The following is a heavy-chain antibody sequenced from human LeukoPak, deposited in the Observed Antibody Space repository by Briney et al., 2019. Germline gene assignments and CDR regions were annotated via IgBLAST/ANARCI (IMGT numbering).Heavy chain of an antibody. D-gene: IGHD3-22*01. CDR3: ARGYYYDSSGYYYSSSDFDY. J-gene: IGHJ4*02. CDR2: ISSSGSTI. V-gene: IGHV3-48*03. Sequence: GGSPRLSCAASGFTFSSYEMNRVRQAPGKGLEWVSYISSSGSTIYYADSVKGRFTISRDNAKNSLYLQMNSLRAEDTAVYYCARGYYYDSSGYYYSSSDFDYWGQGTLVTVSS. CDR1: GFTFSSYE.